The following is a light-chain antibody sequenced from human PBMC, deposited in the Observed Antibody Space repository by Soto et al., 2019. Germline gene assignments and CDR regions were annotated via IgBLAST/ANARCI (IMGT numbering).Light chain of an antibody. Sequence: QSVLTQPPSVSAAPGQKVTISCSGSSSNIGNNYVSWYQQLPGTAPKLLIYENNKRPSGIPDRFSGSKSGTSATLGITGPQTGDEADYYCGTWDSSLSAGQNVFGTGTKVTVL. J-gene: IGLJ1*01. CDR2: ENN. CDR1: SSNIGNNY. CDR3: GTWDSSLSAGQNV. V-gene: IGLV1-51*02.